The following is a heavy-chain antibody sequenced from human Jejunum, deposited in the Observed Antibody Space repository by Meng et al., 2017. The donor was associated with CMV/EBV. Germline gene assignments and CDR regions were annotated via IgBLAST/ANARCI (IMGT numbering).Heavy chain of an antibody. V-gene: IGHV3-21*01. D-gene: IGHD2-15*01. CDR2: ISDTSSFI. CDR3: ARGTCTSSSCPLFDY. CDR1: FPFSTYS. Sequence: FPFSTYSMSWVRQAPGKGLEWVSSISDTSSFIYYEDSVKGRFTISRDNAKNSLYLQMNSLRAEDTALYYCARGTCTSSSCPLFDYWGQGTLVTVSS. J-gene: IGHJ4*02.